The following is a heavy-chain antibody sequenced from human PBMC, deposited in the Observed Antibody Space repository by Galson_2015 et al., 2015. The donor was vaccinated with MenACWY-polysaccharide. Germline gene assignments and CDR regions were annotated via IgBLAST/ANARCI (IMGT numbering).Heavy chain of an antibody. D-gene: IGHD1-14*01. CDR2: ISWNSDII. Sequence: SLRLSCAASGFTFDDYAMHWVRQAPGKGLEWVSGISWNSDIIDSVKGSFTVSRDNSKNTLFLQMSSLRAEDTAVYYCVKSGGSGSKTQEPFDYWGQGTLVTVSS. CDR1: GFTFDDYA. J-gene: IGHJ4*02. CDR3: VKSGGSGSKTQEPFDY. V-gene: IGHV3-9*01.